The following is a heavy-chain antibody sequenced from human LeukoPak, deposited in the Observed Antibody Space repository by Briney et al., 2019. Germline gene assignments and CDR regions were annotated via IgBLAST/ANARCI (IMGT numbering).Heavy chain of an antibody. CDR2: IDYSGST. V-gene: IGHV4-39*07. D-gene: IGHD3-9*01. CDR3: ARDRGNFDVDY. CDR1: GGSISSSGYY. J-gene: IGHJ4*02. Sequence: SETLSLTCTVSGGSISSSGYYWGWIRQSPGKGLEWMGSIDYSGSTYYRPSLSSRITISLDTSKNQFSLRLSYVTAADTAVYYCARDRGNFDVDYWGQGALVTVSS.